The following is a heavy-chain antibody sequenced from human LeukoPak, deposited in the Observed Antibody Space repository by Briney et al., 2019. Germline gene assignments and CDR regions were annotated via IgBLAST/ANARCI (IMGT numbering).Heavy chain of an antibody. Sequence: GGSLRLSCAASGFTFSSYGMHWVRQAPGKGLEWVAVISYDGSNKYYADSVKGRFTISRDNSKNTLYLQMNSLRAEDTAVYYCAKDAYSSGWYWGYNWFDPWGQGTLVTVSS. CDR3: AKDAYSSGWYWGYNWFDP. CDR1: GFTFSSYG. V-gene: IGHV3-30*18. J-gene: IGHJ5*02. D-gene: IGHD6-19*01. CDR2: ISYDGSNK.